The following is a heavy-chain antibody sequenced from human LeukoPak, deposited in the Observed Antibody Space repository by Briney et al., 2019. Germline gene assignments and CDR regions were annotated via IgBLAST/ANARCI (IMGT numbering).Heavy chain of an antibody. CDR1: GGSFSGYY. V-gene: IGHV4-34*01. Sequence: SETLSLTCAVYGGSFSGYYWSWIRQPPGKGLEWIGEINHSGSTNYNPSLKSRVTMSVDTSKNQFSLMLSSVTAADTAVYYCARDSDYDFWSGLKKDAFDIWGQGTMVTVSS. D-gene: IGHD3-3*01. J-gene: IGHJ3*02. CDR2: INHSGST. CDR3: ARDSDYDFWSGLKKDAFDI.